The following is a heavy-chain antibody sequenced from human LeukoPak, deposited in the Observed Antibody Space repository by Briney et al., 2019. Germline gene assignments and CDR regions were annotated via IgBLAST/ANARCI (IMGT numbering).Heavy chain of an antibody. Sequence: PGGSLRLSCAASGFTFSSSVMTWVRQAPGKGLEWVSTISGSGGTTYYADSVKGRFTISRDNSKNTLYLKMDSLRADDTAVYSCAKDPPSVVANAFHIWGQGTMVTVSS. J-gene: IGHJ3*02. D-gene: IGHD5-12*01. V-gene: IGHV3-23*01. CDR2: ISGSGGTT. CDR1: GFTFSSSV. CDR3: AKDPPSVVANAFHI.